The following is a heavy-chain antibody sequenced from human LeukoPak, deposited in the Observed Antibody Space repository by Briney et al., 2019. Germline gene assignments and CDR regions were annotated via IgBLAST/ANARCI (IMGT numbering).Heavy chain of an antibody. CDR1: GFTVSSNY. CDR2: IYSDGRT. J-gene: IGHJ6*02. D-gene: IGHD3-22*01. Sequence: PGGSLRLSCAASGFTVSSNYMSWVRQAPGKGLEWVSVIYSDGRTYYADSVKGRFTISRDNSKNTLYLQMNSLRAEDTAVYYCANAAYYYDSSGPYYYYYYGMDVWGQGTTVTVSS. CDR3: ANAAYYYDSSGPYYYYYYGMDV. V-gene: IGHV3-53*01.